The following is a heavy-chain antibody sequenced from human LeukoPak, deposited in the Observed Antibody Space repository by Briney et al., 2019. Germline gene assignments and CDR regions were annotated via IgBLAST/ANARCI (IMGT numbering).Heavy chain of an antibody. CDR2: MNPNSGNT. Sequence: GASVKVSCRASGYTFTSYDINWVRQATGQGLEWMGWMNPNSGNTGYAQKFQGRVTMTRNTSISTAYMELSSLRSEDTAVYYCARGSTMVRGVIITSVQNWFDPWGQGTLVTVSS. J-gene: IGHJ5*02. D-gene: IGHD3-10*01. CDR3: ARGSTMVRGVIITSVQNWFDP. CDR1: GYTFTSYD. V-gene: IGHV1-8*01.